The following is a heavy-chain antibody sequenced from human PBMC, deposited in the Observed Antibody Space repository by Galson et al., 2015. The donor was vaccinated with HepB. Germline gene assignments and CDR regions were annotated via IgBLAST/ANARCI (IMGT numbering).Heavy chain of an antibody. CDR2: IYSGGTT. Sequence: SLRLSCAASGFTVSSNYMSWVRQAPGKGLEWVSVIYSGGTTYYADSVKGRFTISRDNSKNTLYLQMNSLRADDTAVYYCAREYSRRWSYYYYGMDVWGQGTTVTVSS. CDR3: AREYSRRWSYYYYGMDV. CDR1: GFTVSSNY. D-gene: IGHD6-13*01. V-gene: IGHV3-66*01. J-gene: IGHJ6*02.